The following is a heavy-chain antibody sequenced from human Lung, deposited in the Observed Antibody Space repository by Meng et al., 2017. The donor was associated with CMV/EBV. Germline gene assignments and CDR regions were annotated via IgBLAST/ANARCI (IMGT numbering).Heavy chain of an antibody. CDR3: ARLFHTSLGTNYYYGMDV. CDR1: GYTFTGYY. Sequence: ASVKVSXKASGYTFTGYYIHWVRQAPGQGLEWMGSINPNSGGTKYAQKFQGRVTLTTDTSISTAYMELSRLKSDDTAVFFCARLFHTSLGTNYYYGMDVWGQGXTVTVSS. CDR2: INPNSGGT. J-gene: IGHJ6*01. V-gene: IGHV1-2*02. D-gene: IGHD3-3*01.